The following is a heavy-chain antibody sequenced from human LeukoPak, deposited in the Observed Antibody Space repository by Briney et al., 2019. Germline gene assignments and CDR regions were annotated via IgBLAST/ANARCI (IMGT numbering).Heavy chain of an antibody. CDR1: GFTFSSYG. CDR3: AKILPDTVTADY. Sequence: GRSLRISCAASGFTFSSYGMYWVRQAPGKGLEWVAVISYDGSNKYYADSVKGRFTISRDNSKNTLYLQMNSLRAEDTAVYYCAKILPDTVTADYWGQGTLVTVSS. V-gene: IGHV3-30*18. D-gene: IGHD4-11*01. CDR2: ISYDGSNK. J-gene: IGHJ4*02.